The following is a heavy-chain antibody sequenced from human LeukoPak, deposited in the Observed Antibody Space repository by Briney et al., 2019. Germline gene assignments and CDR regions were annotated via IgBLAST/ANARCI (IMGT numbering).Heavy chain of an antibody. CDR2: IIPIFGTA. V-gene: IGHV1-69*01. J-gene: IGHJ3*02. D-gene: IGHD2-8*01. CDR1: GGTFSSYA. CDR3: ARSGYCTNGVCYKVRDAFDI. Sequence: SVKVSCKASGGTFSSYAISWVRQAPGQGLEWMGGIIPIFGTANYAQKFQGRVMITADESTSTAYMELSSLRSEDTAVYYCARSGYCTNGVCYKVRDAFDIWGQGTMVTVSS.